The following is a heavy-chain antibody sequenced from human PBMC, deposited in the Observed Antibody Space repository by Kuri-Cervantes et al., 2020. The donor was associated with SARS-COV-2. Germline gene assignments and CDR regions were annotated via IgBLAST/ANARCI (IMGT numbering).Heavy chain of an antibody. J-gene: IGHJ4*02. CDR1: GGSFSDYY. V-gene: IGHV4-34*01. CDR3: AGGYYYDSSGPVLRYYFDY. Sequence: ESLKISCAVYGGSFSDYYWSWIRQPPGKGLEWIGEINHSGSTNYNPSLKSRVTISVDTSKNQFSLKLSSVTAADTAVYYCAGGYYYDSSGPVLRYYFDYWGQGTLVTVSS. D-gene: IGHD3-22*01. CDR2: INHSGST.